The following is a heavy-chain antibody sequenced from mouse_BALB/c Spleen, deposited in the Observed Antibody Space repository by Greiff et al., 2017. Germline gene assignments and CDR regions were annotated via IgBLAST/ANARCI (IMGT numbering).Heavy chain of an antibody. CDR3: ARRSGMGYFDY. CDR2: INSNGGST. J-gene: IGHJ2*01. D-gene: IGHD4-1*01. CDR1: GFTFSSYG. V-gene: IGHV5-6-3*01. Sequence: EVQLVESGGGLVQPGGSLKLSCAASGFTFSSYGMSWVRQTPDKRLELVATINSNGGSTYYPDSVKGRFTISRDNAKNTLYLQMSSLKSEDTAMYYCARRSGMGYFDYWGQGTTLTVSS.